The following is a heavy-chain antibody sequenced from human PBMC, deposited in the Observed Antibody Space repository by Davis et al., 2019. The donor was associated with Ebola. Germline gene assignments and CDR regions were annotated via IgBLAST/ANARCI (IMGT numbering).Heavy chain of an antibody. CDR3: ARATYYYGSGSYPFDY. V-gene: IGHV3-21*01. D-gene: IGHD3-10*01. CDR1: GFTFSSYS. Sequence: GESLKISCAASGFTFSSYSMNWVRQAPGKGLEWVSSISSSSSYIYYADSVKGRFTISGDNAKNSLYLQMNSLRAEDTAVYYCARATYYYGSGSYPFDYWGQGTLVTVSS. CDR2: ISSSSSYI. J-gene: IGHJ4*02.